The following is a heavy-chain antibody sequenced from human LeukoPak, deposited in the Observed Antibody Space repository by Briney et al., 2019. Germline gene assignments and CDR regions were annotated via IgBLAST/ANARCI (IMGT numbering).Heavy chain of an antibody. CDR2: FDPEDGET. CDR3: ATKRVLRFLEWLETHNWFDP. J-gene: IGHJ5*02. V-gene: IGHV1-24*01. D-gene: IGHD3-3*01. Sequence: ASVKVSCKVSGYTLTELSMHWLRQAPGKGLEWMGGFDPEDGETIYAQKFQGRVTMTEDTSTDTAYMELSSLRSEDTAVYYCATKRVLRFLEWLETHNWFDPWGQGTLVTVSS. CDR1: GYTLTELS.